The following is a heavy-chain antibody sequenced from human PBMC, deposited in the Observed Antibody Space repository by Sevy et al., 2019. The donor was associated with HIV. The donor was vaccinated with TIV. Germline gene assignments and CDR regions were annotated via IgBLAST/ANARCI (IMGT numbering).Heavy chain of an antibody. CDR2: INHSGST. D-gene: IGHD4-17*01. CDR1: GGSFSGYY. J-gene: IGHJ2*01. CDR3: ARELRGGVTRAARRYFDL. Sequence: SETLSLTCAVYGGSFSGYYWSWIRQPPGKGLEWIGEINHSGSTNYNPSLKSRVTISVNTSKYQFSLKLSSVTAADTAVYYCARELRGGVTRAARRYFDLWGRGTLVTVSS. V-gene: IGHV4-34*01.